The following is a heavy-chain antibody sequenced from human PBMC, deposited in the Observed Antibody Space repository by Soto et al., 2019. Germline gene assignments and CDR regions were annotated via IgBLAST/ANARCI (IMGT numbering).Heavy chain of an antibody. CDR3: ASHRSGYAFH. Sequence: XETLSLTCTVSGFSISTYYWSWIRQSPGKGLEWIGYVYYSGNTNYNPSLKGRVTISLDASTNQFSLKLTSVTAADTAVYYCASHRSGYAFHWGQGTLVTSP. CDR1: GFSISTYY. D-gene: IGHD6-25*01. J-gene: IGHJ4*02. V-gene: IGHV4-59*01. CDR2: VYYSGNT.